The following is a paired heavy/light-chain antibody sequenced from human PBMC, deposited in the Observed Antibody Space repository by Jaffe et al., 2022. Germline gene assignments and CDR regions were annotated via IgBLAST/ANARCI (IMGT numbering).Light chain of an antibody. CDR3: AAWDDSLNGVV. CDR1: SSNIGSNT. Sequence: QSVLTQPPSASGTPGQKVTISCSGSSSNIGSNTVNWYQQLPGTAPKLLIYSDNQRPSGVPDRFSGSKSGTSASLAISGLQSEDEADYYCAAWDDSLNGVVFGGGTKLTVL. V-gene: IGLV1-44*01. CDR2: SDN. J-gene: IGLJ2*01.
Heavy chain of an antibody. J-gene: IGHJ3*02. CDR2: IYHSGST. D-gene: IGHD1-26*01. V-gene: IGHV4-38-2*01. Sequence: QVQLQESGPGLVKPSETLSLTCAVSGYSISSDYYWGWIRQPPGKGLEWIGSIYHSGSTNYNPSLKSRVTISVDTSKNQFSLKLRSVTAADTAVYYCARRGLRYSGNYGAFDIWGQGTLVTVSS. CDR1: GYSISSDYY. CDR3: ARRGLRYSGNYGAFDI.